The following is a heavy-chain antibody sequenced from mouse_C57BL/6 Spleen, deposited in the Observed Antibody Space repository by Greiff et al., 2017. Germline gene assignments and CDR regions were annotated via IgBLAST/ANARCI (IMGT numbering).Heavy chain of an antibody. J-gene: IGHJ1*03. CDR3: ARYGNNWYFDV. V-gene: IGHV1-26*01. CDR2: INPNNGGT. Sequence: VQLQQSGPELVKPGASVKISCKASGYTFTDYYLNWVKQSHGKSLEWIGDINPNNGGTSYNQKFKGKATLTVDKSSSTAYMELRSLTSEDSAVYYCARYGNNWYFDVWGTGTTVTVSS. D-gene: IGHD2-1*01. CDR1: GYTFTDYY.